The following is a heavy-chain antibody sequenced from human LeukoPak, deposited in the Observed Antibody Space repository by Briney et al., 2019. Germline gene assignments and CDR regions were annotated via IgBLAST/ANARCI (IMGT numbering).Heavy chain of an antibody. CDR1: GGTFSSYA. CDR2: IIPIFGTA. Sequence: SVTVSCKASGGTFSSYAISWVRQAPGQGLEWMGGIIPIFGTANYAQKFQGRVTITADESTSTAYMELSSLRSEDTAVHYCARDYYDSSGYSHVVRYFDYWGQGTLVTVSS. D-gene: IGHD3-22*01. CDR3: ARDYYDSSGYSHVVRYFDY. J-gene: IGHJ4*02. V-gene: IGHV1-69*13.